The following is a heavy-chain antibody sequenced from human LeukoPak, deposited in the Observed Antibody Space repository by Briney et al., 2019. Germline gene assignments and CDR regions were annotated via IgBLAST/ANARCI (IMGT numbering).Heavy chain of an antibody. J-gene: IGHJ4*02. D-gene: IGHD4-17*01. Sequence: GSLRLSCAASGFTFSSYAMSWVRQAPGKGLEWVSAISGGGGSTYYADSVKGRFTISRDNSKNTLYLEMNSLRAEDTAVYYCAKRTVTLYYFDYWGQGTLVTVSS. V-gene: IGHV3-23*01. CDR1: GFTFSSYA. CDR3: AKRTVTLYYFDY. CDR2: ISGGGGST.